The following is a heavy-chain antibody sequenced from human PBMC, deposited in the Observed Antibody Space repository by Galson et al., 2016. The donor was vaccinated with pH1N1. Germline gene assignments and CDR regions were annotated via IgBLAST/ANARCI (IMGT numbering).Heavy chain of an antibody. CDR3: ARESDGYNSYFFYYGMDV. D-gene: IGHD5-24*01. V-gene: IGHV1-69*05. CDR2: IIPIFGTT. CDR1: GGTFSSFP. J-gene: IGHJ6*02. Sequence: SVKVSCKASGGTFSSFPISWVRQAPGQGLEWMGQIIPIFGTTNYAQKFQGRVTITTDESTSTVHMELSSLRSEDSGVYYCARESDGYNSYFFYYGMDVWGQGTTVTVSS.